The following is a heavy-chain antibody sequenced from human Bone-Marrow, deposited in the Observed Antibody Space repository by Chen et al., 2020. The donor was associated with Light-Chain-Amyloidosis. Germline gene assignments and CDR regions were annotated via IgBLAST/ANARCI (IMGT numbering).Heavy chain of an antibody. CDR2: IYYSGNT. V-gene: IGHV4-39*07. CDR1: GDSVTTRSHY. D-gene: IGHD4-17*01. Sequence: QLQLQESGPGLVAPSRTLSLTCSVSGDSVTTRSHYWAWIRQSPRKGLEWIGSIYYSGNTYMNSSLKNRVAMSVDTSNNQFSLRLNSVTAADTAVYFCARVVPPNYGANFNSWGQGTLVIVSS. CDR3: ARVVPPNYGANFNS. J-gene: IGHJ4*02.